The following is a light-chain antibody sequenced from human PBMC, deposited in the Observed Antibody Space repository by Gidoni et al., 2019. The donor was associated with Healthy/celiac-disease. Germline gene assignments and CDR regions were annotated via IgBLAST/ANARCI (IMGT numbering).Light chain of an antibody. J-gene: IGKJ4*01. CDR3: QQYDNLLLT. CDR2: DAS. CDR1: QDISNY. Sequence: DIQMTQSPSSLSASVGDRVTITCQASQDISNYLNWYRQKPGKAPKLLIYDASNLEKGVPSRFSGSGSGTDFTFTISSLQPEDIATYYCQQYDNLLLTFGGGTKVEIK. V-gene: IGKV1-33*01.